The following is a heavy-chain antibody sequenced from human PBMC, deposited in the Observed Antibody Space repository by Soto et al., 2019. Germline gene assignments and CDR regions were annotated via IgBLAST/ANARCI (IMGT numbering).Heavy chain of an antibody. CDR3: ARGINYYDSSGEAWFDP. CDR2: INHSGST. V-gene: IGHV4-34*01. Sequence: PSETLSLTCAVYGGSFSRYYWTWIRHPPGTGLEWIGEINHSGSTNYNPSLKSRVTISVDTSKNQFSLKLSSVTAAETAVYYCARGINYYDSSGEAWFDPCAQGTPVTVSS. J-gene: IGHJ5*02. D-gene: IGHD3-22*01. CDR1: GGSFSRYY.